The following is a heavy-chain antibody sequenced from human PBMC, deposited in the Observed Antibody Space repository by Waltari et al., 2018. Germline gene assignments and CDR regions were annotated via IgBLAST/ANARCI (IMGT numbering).Heavy chain of an antibody. D-gene: IGHD3-16*01. CDR2: IKKDGTEK. CDR3: ATRPDDDVYLGVFDF. V-gene: IGHV3-7*01. J-gene: IGHJ4*02. CDR1: GFTFSNYW. Sequence: EVQLVESGGGLVQPGGSLRLSCAGSGFTFSNYWMTWVRQGPGKGPEWVANIKKDGTEKYYVDSVKGRFTISRDNAKNSLYLQMDSLRPEYTAVYYCATRPDDDVYLGVFDFWGQGTLVTVSS.